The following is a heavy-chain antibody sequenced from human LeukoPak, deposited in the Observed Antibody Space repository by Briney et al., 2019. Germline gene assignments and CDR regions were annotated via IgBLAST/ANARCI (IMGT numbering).Heavy chain of an antibody. D-gene: IGHD3-9*01. Sequence: PGGSLGLSCAASGFTFSTYATSWVRQAPGKGLEWVSAISGSGGSTYYADSVKGRFTISRDNSNNTLYLQMNSLRAEDTAVYYSAKTVYDILTGVDYWGQGTLVTVSS. V-gene: IGHV3-23*01. CDR3: AKTVYDILTGVDY. CDR2: ISGSGGST. J-gene: IGHJ4*02. CDR1: GFTFSTYA.